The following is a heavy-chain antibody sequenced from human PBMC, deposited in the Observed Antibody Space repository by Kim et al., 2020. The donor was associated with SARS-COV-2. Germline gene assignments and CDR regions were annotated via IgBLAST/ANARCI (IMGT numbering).Heavy chain of an antibody. V-gene: IGHV1-3*01. J-gene: IGHJ6*02. CDR1: GYTFTSYA. Sequence: ASVKVSCKASGYTFTSYAMHWVRQATGQRLEWMGWINAGNGNTKYSQKFQGRVTITRDTSASTAYMELSSLRSEDTAVYYCARVPYSSGWSGYYYYGMDVWGQGTTVTVSS. CDR2: INAGNGNT. D-gene: IGHD6-19*01. CDR3: ARVPYSSGWSGYYYYGMDV.